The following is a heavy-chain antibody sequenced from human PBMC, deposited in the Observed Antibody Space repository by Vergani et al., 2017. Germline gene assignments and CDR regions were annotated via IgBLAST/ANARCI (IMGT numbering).Heavy chain of an antibody. Sequence: QVQLQQWGAGLLKPSETLSLTCAVYGGSFSGYYWSWIRQPPGKGLEWIGEINHSGSTNYNPSLKSRVTISVDTSKNQFSPKLSSVTAADTAVYYCARGNIAAAGVPFDYWGQGTLVTVSS. CDR1: GGSFSGYY. J-gene: IGHJ4*02. CDR3: ARGNIAAAGVPFDY. CDR2: INHSGST. V-gene: IGHV4-34*01. D-gene: IGHD6-13*01.